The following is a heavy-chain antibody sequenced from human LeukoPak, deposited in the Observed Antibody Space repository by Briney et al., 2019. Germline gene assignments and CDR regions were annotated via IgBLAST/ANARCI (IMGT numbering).Heavy chain of an antibody. D-gene: IGHD5-18*01. CDR1: GGSISSSGDY. CDR3: ARHPGYSYGYSGDY. V-gene: IGHV4-39*01. CDR2: IYYTGNT. Sequence: NPSETLSLTCTVSGGSISSSGDYWGWIRQSPGRGLECIGTIYYTGNTYYNPSLKSRVIITVDMFKNQFSLKLSSVTVADTAVYYCARHPGYSYGYSGDYWGQGTRVTVSS. J-gene: IGHJ4*02.